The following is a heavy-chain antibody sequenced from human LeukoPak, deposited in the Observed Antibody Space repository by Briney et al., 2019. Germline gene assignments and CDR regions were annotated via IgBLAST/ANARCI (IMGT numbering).Heavy chain of an antibody. V-gene: IGHV4-34*01. CDR1: GGSFSGYY. CDR2: INHSGST. Sequence: SETLSLTCAVYGGSFSGYYWSWIRQPPGKGLEWIGEINHSGSTNYNPSLKSRVTISVDTSKNQFSLKLSSVTAADTAVHYCARGWVSVAGTILYYFDYWGQGTLVTVSS. CDR3: ARGWVSVAGTILYYFDY. D-gene: IGHD6-19*01. J-gene: IGHJ4*02.